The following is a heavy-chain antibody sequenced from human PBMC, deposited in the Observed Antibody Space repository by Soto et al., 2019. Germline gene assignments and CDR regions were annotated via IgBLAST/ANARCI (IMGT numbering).Heavy chain of an antibody. D-gene: IGHD1-26*01. CDR1: GFTFSDYT. Sequence: GGSLRLSCSASGFTFSDYTMTWVRQAPGKGLEWVSTISGSGDGTYYTDSVGGRFTISRDNSRTTLSLQMNNLRAEDTAVYYCTKGPGIVAYWYFDLWGRGTLVTVSS. J-gene: IGHJ2*01. CDR2: ISGSGDGT. CDR3: TKGPGIVAYWYFDL. V-gene: IGHV3-23*01.